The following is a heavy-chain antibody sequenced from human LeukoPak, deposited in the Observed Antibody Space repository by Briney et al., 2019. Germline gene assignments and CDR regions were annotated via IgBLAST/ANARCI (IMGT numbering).Heavy chain of an antibody. D-gene: IGHD6-19*01. CDR3: AREASQNGIAVAGTDAFDI. V-gene: IGHV4-39*07. CDR1: GGSISSYY. Sequence: KASETLSLTCTISGGSISSYYWGWIRQPPGKGLEWIGSIYYSGSTYYNPSLKSRVTISVDTSKNQFSLKLSSVTAADTAVYYCAREASQNGIAVAGTDAFDIWGQGTMVTVSS. CDR2: IYYSGST. J-gene: IGHJ3*02.